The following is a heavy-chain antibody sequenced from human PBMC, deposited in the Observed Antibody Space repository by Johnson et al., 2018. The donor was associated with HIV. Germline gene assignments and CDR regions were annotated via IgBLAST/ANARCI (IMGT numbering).Heavy chain of an antibody. CDR3: ARDHSSSWTPGDAFDI. Sequence: QVSLVESGGGVVQPGRSLRLSCAAPGFTSRTLAIPWVRQSPAKGPERAAAITYDGTTQYYADSVKGRFPISRDNSKNTLYLQMNSLRAEDTAVYYCARDHSSSWTPGDAFDIWGQGTMVTVSS. CDR1: GFTSRTLA. V-gene: IGHV3-30*04. D-gene: IGHD6-13*01. CDR2: ITYDGTTQ. J-gene: IGHJ3*02.